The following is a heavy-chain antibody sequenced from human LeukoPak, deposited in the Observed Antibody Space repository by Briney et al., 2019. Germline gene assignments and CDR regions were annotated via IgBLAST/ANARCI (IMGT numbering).Heavy chain of an antibody. CDR2: ISSSSCYI. D-gene: IGHD5-18*01. J-gene: IGHJ4*02. CDR3: ARVDGDTAMVDY. Sequence: GGSLRLSCAASGFTFSSYSMNWVRRAPGKGLEWVSSISSSSCYIYYADSVKGRFTISRDNAKNSLYLQMNSLRAEDTAVYYCARVDGDTAMVDYWGQGTLVTVSS. CDR1: GFTFSSYS. V-gene: IGHV3-21*01.